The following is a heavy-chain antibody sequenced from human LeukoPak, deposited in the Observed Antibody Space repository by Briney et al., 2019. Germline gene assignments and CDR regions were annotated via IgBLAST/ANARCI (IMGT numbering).Heavy chain of an antibody. CDR3: TRRRGGTSSRDY. V-gene: IGHV4-39*01. D-gene: IGHD6-13*01. J-gene: IGHJ4*02. CDR2: IYYSGST. Sequence: PSETLSLTCTVSGGSISSSSYYWGWIRQPPGKGLEWIGSIYYSGSTYYNPSLKSRVTISLDTSKNQFSLRLSSVTAADTSMYYCTRRRGGTSSRDYWGQGTLVTVSS. CDR1: GGSISSSSYY.